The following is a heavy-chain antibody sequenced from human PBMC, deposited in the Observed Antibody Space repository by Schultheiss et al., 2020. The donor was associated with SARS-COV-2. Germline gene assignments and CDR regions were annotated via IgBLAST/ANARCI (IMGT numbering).Heavy chain of an antibody. CDR1: GGSVSSGSYY. Sequence: SETLSLTCTVSGGSVSSGSYYWSWIRQHPGKGLEWIGYIYYSGSTGYNPSLKSRVTISVDTSKNQFSLKLSSVTAADTAVYYCARGRGQWSGYDGGVDYWGQGTLVTVSS. CDR2: IYYSGST. V-gene: IGHV4-31*03. CDR3: ARGRGQWSGYDGGVDY. D-gene: IGHD5-12*01. J-gene: IGHJ4*02.